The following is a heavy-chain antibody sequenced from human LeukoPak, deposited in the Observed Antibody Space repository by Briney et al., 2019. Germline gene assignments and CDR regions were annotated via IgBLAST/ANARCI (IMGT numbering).Heavy chain of an antibody. J-gene: IGHJ4*02. D-gene: IGHD3-22*01. Sequence: SGTLSLTCAVYGGSFSGYYWSWIRQPPGKGLEWIGEINHSGSTNYNPSLKSRVTISVDTSKNQFSLKLSSVTAADTAVYYCARGLVFDSSGYYFDYWGQGTLVTVSS. V-gene: IGHV4-34*01. CDR1: GGSFSGYY. CDR3: ARGLVFDSSGYYFDY. CDR2: INHSGST.